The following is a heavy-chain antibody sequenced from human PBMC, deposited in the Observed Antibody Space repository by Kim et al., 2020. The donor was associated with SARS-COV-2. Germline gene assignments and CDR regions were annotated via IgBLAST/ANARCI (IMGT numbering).Heavy chain of an antibody. V-gene: IGHV5-10-1*01. CDR2: IDPSDSYT. J-gene: IGHJ6*02. CDR3: ARSEMATTSHPYYYYGMDV. CDR1: GYSFTSYW. D-gene: IGHD5-12*01. Sequence: GESLKISCKGSGYSFTSYWISWVRQMPGKGLEWMGRIDPSDSYTNYSPSFQGHVTISADKSISTAYLQWSSLKASDTAMYYCARSEMATTSHPYYYYGMDVWGQGTTVTASS.